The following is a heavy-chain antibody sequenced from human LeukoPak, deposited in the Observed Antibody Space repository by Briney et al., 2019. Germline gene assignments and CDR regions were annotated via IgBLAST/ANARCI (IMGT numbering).Heavy chain of an antibody. Sequence: PSETLSLTCAVYGGSFSGYYWSWIRQPPGKGLEWIGEINHSGSTNYNPSLKSRVTISVDTPKNQFSLKLSSVTAADTAVYYCARRVNCSSTSCYGTSGPFDYWGQGTLVTVSS. CDR2: INHSGST. V-gene: IGHV4-34*01. J-gene: IGHJ4*02. CDR1: GGSFSGYY. D-gene: IGHD2-2*01. CDR3: ARRVNCSSTSCYGTSGPFDY.